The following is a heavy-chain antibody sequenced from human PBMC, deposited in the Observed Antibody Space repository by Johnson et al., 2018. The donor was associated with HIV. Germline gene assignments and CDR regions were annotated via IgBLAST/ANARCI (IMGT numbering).Heavy chain of an antibody. CDR1: GFTFSSYA. CDR2: ISYDGSNK. V-gene: IGHV3-30-3*01. D-gene: IGHD6-13*01. Sequence: MQLVESGGGVVQPGRSLRLSCAASGFTFSSYAMHWVRQAPGKGLEWVAVISYDGSNKYYADSVKGRFTISRDNSKTTLYLQMNSLAAGDTAGYYCARGRPGGPNLLDAAGNDAFDIWGQGTMVTVAS. CDR3: ARGRPGGPNLLDAAGNDAFDI. J-gene: IGHJ3*02.